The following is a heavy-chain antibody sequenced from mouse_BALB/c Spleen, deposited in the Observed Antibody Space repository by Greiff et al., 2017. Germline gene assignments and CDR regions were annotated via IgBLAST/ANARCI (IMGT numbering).Heavy chain of an antibody. CDR1: GFTFSSYA. J-gene: IGHJ3*01. Sequence: DVMLVESGGGLVKPGGSLKLSSAASGFTFSSYAMSWVRQTPEKRLEWVATISSGGSYTYYPDSVKGRFTISRDNAKNTLYLQMSSLRSEYTAMYYCATYDYDWFAYWGQGTLVTVSA. CDR3: ATYDYDWFAY. D-gene: IGHD2-4*01. V-gene: IGHV5-9-1*01. CDR2: ISSGGSYT.